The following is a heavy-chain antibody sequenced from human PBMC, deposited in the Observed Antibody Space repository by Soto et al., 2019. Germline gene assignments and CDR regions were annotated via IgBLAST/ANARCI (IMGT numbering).Heavy chain of an antibody. CDR3: ASARWSSSPDLFDP. Sequence: GGSLRLSCAASGFTFSSYWMHWVRQAPGKGLVWVSRINSDGSSTSYADSVKGRFTISRDNAKNTLYLQMNSLRAEDTAVYYCASARWSSSPDLFDPWGQGTLVTVSS. J-gene: IGHJ5*02. D-gene: IGHD6-13*01. V-gene: IGHV3-74*01. CDR2: INSDGSST. CDR1: GFTFSSYW.